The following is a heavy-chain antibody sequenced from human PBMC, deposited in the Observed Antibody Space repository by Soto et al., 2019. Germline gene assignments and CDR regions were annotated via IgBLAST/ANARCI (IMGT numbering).Heavy chain of an antibody. J-gene: IGHJ6*02. CDR3: AGSRYSSGWNQDYYYYGMAV. Sequence: QVQLVESGGGVVQPGRSLRLSCAASGFTFSSYAMHWVRQAPGKGLEWVAVISYDGSNKYYADSVKGRFTISRDNSKNTXYXXMNSLRAEDTAVYYCAGSRYSSGWNQDYYYYGMAVWGQGTTVTVSS. CDR1: GFTFSSYA. D-gene: IGHD6-19*01. V-gene: IGHV3-30-3*01. CDR2: ISYDGSNK.